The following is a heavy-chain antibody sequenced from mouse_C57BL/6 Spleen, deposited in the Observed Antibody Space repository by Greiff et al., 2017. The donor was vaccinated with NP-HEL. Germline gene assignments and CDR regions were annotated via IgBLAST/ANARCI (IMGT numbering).Heavy chain of an antibody. CDR2: IRNKANGYTT. CDR3: ARSQSYFDY. CDR1: GFTFTDYY. V-gene: IGHV7-3*01. D-gene: IGHD3-2*02. J-gene: IGHJ2*01. Sequence: EVNLVESGGGLVQPGGSLSLSCAASGFTFTDYYMSWVRQPPGKALEWLGFIRNKANGYTTEYSASVKGRFTISRDNSQSILYLQMNALRAEDSATYYCARSQSYFDYWGQGTTLTVSS.